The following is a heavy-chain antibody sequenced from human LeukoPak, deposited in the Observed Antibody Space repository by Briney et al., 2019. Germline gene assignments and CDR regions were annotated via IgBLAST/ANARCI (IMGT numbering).Heavy chain of an antibody. CDR1: GFTFSNAW. J-gene: IGHJ4*02. Sequence: GGSLRLSCAASGFTFSNAWMSWVRQAPGKGLEWVGRIKSKTDGGTTDYAAPVKGRFTISRDYSKNTLYLQMNSLKTEDTAVYYCTTVEYGSGSYYFDYWGQGTLVTVSS. CDR2: IKSKTDGGTT. CDR3: TTVEYGSGSYYFDY. V-gene: IGHV3-15*01. D-gene: IGHD3-10*01.